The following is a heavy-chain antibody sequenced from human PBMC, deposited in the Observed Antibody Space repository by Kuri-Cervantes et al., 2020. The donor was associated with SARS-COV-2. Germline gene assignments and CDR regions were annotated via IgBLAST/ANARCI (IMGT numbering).Heavy chain of an antibody. Sequence: GESLKISCAASGFTFSYYWMSWVRQAPGKGLEWVANINQDGSEKYYVGSVKGRFTISRDNAKNSLYLQMNSLRAEDTAVYYCARDGWGSTSHNWFDPWGQGTLGTVSS. CDR3: ARDGWGSTSHNWFDP. CDR1: GFTFSYYW. CDR2: INQDGSEK. V-gene: IGHV3-7*04. D-gene: IGHD2-2*01. J-gene: IGHJ5*02.